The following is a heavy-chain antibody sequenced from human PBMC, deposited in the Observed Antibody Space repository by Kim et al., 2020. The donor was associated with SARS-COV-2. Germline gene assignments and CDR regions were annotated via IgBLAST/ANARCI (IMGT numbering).Heavy chain of an antibody. CDR3: ARGYSGNDENQFYYYGLDV. Sequence: SVKVSCKASGGTFRKHTISWVRQAPGQGLEWMGGIIPVFGTANYAQKFQGRVTITADESTSTSFMELRSLRSEDTAVYYCARGYSGNDENQFYYYGLDVWGQGTTVTVSS. CDR1: GGTFRKHT. V-gene: IGHV1-69*13. J-gene: IGHJ6*02. D-gene: IGHD5-12*01. CDR2: IIPVFGTA.